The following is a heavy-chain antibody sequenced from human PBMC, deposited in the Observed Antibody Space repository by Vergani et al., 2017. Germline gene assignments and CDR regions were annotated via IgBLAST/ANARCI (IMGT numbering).Heavy chain of an antibody. Sequence: EVQLVESGGGLVQPGGSLRLSCAASGFTFSSYWMSWVRQAQGKGLEWVANIKLDGSEKYYVDSVKGRFTISRDNSKNTLYLQMNSLRAEDTAVYYCAKDRDGLLWFGELFYWGQGTLVTVSS. J-gene: IGHJ4*02. CDR2: IKLDGSEK. CDR1: GFTFSSYW. CDR3: AKDRDGLLWFGELFY. D-gene: IGHD3-10*01. V-gene: IGHV3-7*01.